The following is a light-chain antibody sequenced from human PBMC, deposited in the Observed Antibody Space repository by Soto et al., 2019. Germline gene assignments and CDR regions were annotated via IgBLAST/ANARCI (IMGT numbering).Light chain of an antibody. V-gene: IGLV1-44*01. CDR3: AAWDDSRNGYV. CDR2: SNN. J-gene: IGLJ1*01. Sequence: QSALTQPPSASGTPGQRVTISCSGSNSNIGSNTVNWYQQLPGTAPKLLIYSNNQRPSGVPDRFSGSKSGTSASLAISGLQSEDEADYYCAAWDDSRNGYVFGTGTKVTVL. CDR1: NSNIGSNT.